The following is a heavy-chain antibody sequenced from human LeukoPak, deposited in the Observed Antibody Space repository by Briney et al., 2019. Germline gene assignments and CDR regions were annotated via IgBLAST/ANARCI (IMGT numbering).Heavy chain of an antibody. J-gene: IGHJ6*02. V-gene: IGHV1-8*01. CDR1: GYTFTSYD. Sequence: ALVKVSCKASGYTFTSYDINWVRQATGQGLEWMGWMNPNSGNTGYAQKFQGRVTMTRNTSISTAYMELSSLRSEDTAVYYCARLGVPAAIWPFGSYYYYYGMDVWGQGTTVTVSS. CDR2: MNPNSGNT. D-gene: IGHD2-2*01. CDR3: ARLGVPAAIWPFGSYYYYYGMDV.